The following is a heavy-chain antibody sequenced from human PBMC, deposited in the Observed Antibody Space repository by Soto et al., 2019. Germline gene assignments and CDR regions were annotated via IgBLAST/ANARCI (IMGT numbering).Heavy chain of an antibody. Sequence: SETLSLTCIVSGFSFTSSDYYWSWIRQYSGKGLEWIGYIYYNGSTYYNPSLKSRVSISRDTSKNQFSLRLSSVTAADTAVYYCTRKYDTSGPDYWGRGTLVTVSS. V-gene: IGHV4-31*03. CDR3: TRKYDTSGPDY. CDR2: IYYNGST. J-gene: IGHJ4*02. D-gene: IGHD3-22*01. CDR1: GFSFTSSDYY.